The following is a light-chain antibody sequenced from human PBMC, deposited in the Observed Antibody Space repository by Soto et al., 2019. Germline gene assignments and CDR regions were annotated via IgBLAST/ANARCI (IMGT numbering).Light chain of an antibody. V-gene: IGLV2-8*01. CDR3: CSHAGNNSYV. CDR1: SRDVGGQNY. Sequence: QTALTQPPSASGPPGQSVASSCTGTSRDVGGQNYVYLYQQHPGKAPKLIIYAVSNRPSGVPDRFSGSKSGNTASLTISGLRAEDEADYYCCSHAGNNSYVFGPGTKVTVL. CDR2: AVS. J-gene: IGLJ1*01.